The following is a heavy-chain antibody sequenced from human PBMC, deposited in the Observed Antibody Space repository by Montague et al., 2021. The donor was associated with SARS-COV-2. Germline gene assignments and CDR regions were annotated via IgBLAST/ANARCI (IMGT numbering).Heavy chain of an antibody. Sequence: SETLSLTCAVHGGSFSTYSWNWIRQPPGKGLEWIGEIHRGGSTNYNPSLKSRVTISADTSKNQLSLKLTSVAAADTAVYYCARLGDGVVPSPILGVGPYYSYYYMDVWGKGTTVTVSS. CDR2: IHRGGST. V-gene: IGHV4-34*01. CDR1: GGSFSTYS. D-gene: IGHD3-10*01. CDR3: ARLGDGVVPSPILGVGPYYSYYYMDV. J-gene: IGHJ6*03.